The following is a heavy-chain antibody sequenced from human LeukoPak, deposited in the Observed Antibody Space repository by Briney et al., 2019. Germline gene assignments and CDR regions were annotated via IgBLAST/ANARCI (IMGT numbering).Heavy chain of an antibody. V-gene: IGHV3-11*01. CDR1: GFTFSDYY. J-gene: IGHJ3*02. D-gene: IGHD2-2*01. Sequence: PGGFLRLSCAASGFTFSDYYMSWIRQAPGKGLEWVSYISSSGSTIYYADSVKGRFTISRDNAKNSLYLQMNSLRAEDTAVYYCARGSYCSSTSCLPSDAFDIWGQGTMVTVSS. CDR2: ISSSGSTI. CDR3: ARGSYCSSTSCLPSDAFDI.